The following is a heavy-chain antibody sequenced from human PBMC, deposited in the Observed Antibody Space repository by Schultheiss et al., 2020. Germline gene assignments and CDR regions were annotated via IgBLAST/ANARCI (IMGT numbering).Heavy chain of an antibody. CDR3: VKGWRGELPTGFDY. J-gene: IGHJ4*02. CDR1: GFTVSANY. V-gene: IGHV3-53*05. CDR2: IYSGGST. Sequence: GGSLRLSCAASGFTVSANYMSWVRQAPGKGLEWLAIIYSGGSTYYADSVKGRFTISRDNTKNTLYLQMSSLRPEDTAVYYCVKGWRGELPTGFDYWGQGTLVTVSS. D-gene: IGHD1-26*01.